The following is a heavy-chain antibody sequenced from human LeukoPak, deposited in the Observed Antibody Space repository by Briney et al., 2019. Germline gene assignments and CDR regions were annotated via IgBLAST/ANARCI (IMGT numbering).Heavy chain of an antibody. CDR2: IRSKAYGGTT. Sequence: PGGSLRLSCAASGFTFSSYAMSWVRQAPGKGLEWVGFIRSKAYGGTTEYAASVKGRFTISRDDSKSIAYLQMNSLKTEDTAVYYCTRAVTSSGWYIVGWFDPWGQGTLVTVSS. CDR3: TRAVTSSGWYIVGWFDP. J-gene: IGHJ5*02. D-gene: IGHD6-19*01. V-gene: IGHV3-49*04. CDR1: GFTFSSYA.